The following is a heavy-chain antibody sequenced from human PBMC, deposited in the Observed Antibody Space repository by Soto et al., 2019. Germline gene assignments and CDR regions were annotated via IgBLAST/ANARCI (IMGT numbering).Heavy chain of an antibody. CDR3: ARRVTMVRGVIMIDVFDI. Sequence: AGTLSLTCVASGCSIRSYYWSWIRQPPGKGLEWIGYIYDSGSTNYNPALKSRVTISVDTSKKQFSLKMSSVTAADTAVYYCARRVTMVRGVIMIDVFDIWGQGTMVTVSS. D-gene: IGHD3-10*01. J-gene: IGHJ3*02. CDR2: IYDSGST. V-gene: IGHV4-59*01. CDR1: GCSIRSYY.